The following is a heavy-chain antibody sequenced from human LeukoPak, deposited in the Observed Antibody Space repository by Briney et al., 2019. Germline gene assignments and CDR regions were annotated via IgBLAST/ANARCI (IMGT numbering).Heavy chain of an antibody. CDR2: ISSRSSYI. Sequence: TGGSLRLSCAASGFTFSSYSMNWVRQAPGKGLEWVSCISSRSSYIYYADSVKGRFTISRDNSKNTLYLQMNSLRAEDTAVYYCAKGWYFDLWGRGTLVTVSS. V-gene: IGHV3-21*04. CDR1: GFTFSSYS. J-gene: IGHJ2*01. CDR3: AKGWYFDL.